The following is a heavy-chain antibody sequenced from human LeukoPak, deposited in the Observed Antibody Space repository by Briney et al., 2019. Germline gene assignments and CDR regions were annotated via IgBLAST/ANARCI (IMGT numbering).Heavy chain of an antibody. Sequence: GGSLRLSCAASGFTFSSYGMHWVRQAPGKGLEWVAFIRYDGSNKYYADSVKGRFTISRDNSKNTLYLQMNSLRAEDTAVYYCAKEGNTMGRGVIINLGYYYMDVWGKGTTVTISS. CDR2: IRYDGSNK. V-gene: IGHV3-30*02. CDR1: GFTFSSYG. CDR3: AKEGNTMGRGVIINLGYYYMDV. D-gene: IGHD3-10*01. J-gene: IGHJ6*03.